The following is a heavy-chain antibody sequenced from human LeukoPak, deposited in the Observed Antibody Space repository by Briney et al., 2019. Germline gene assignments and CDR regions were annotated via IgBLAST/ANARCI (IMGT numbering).Heavy chain of an antibody. CDR1: GGTFSSYG. CDR3: AREKQLVRDAFDI. CDR2: IIPIFGTA. D-gene: IGHD6-13*01. J-gene: IGHJ3*02. V-gene: IGHV1-69*01. Sequence: SVKVSCKASGGTFSSYGISWVRQAPGQGLEWMGGIIPIFGTANYAQKFQGRVTITADESTSTAYMELSSLRSEDTAVYYCAREKQLVRDAFDIWGQGTMVTVSS.